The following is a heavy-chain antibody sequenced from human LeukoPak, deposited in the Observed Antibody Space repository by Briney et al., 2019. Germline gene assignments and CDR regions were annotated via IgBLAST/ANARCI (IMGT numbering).Heavy chain of an antibody. CDR1: GGSISSYY. J-gene: IGHJ3*02. D-gene: IGHD3-3*01. CDR2: IYYSGSA. V-gene: IGHV4-59*12. Sequence: SETLSLTCTVSGGSISSYYWSWIRQPPGKGLEWLGYIYYSGSANYHPSLKSRVTISVDTSKNRFSLRLSSVTAADTAVYYCARERSGSEIFARSFDIWGQGTMVTVSS. CDR3: ARERSGSEIFARSFDI.